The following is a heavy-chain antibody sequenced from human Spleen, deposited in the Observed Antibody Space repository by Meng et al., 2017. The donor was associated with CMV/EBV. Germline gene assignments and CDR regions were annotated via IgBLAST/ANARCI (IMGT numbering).Heavy chain of an antibody. D-gene: IGHD1/OR15-1a*01. CDR3: SLLAATGTTLHFDY. Sequence: GESLKISCAASGFTFSNYNMNWVRQAPGKGLEWLSYISSRGSTIFYADSVKGRFTISRDNAKNSLYLQMNSLRAEDTAVYYCSLLAATGTTLHFDYWGQGTLVTVSS. J-gene: IGHJ4*02. V-gene: IGHV3-48*04. CDR1: GFTFSNYN. CDR2: ISSRGSTI.